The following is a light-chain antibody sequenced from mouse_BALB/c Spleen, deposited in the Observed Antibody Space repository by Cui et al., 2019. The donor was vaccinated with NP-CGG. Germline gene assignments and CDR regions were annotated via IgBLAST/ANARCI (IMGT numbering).Light chain of an antibody. J-gene: IGLJ1*01. CDR1: PGAVTTNNY. CDR2: GTN. V-gene: IGLV1*01. CDR3: ALWYSNHWV. Sequence: QAVVTQESAFTTSPGETVTLTCRSSPGAVTTNNYANWVQEKPDHLFTGLIGGTNNRAPGVPARFSGSLIGDKAALTITGAQTEDEAIYFCALWYSNHWVFGGGTKLTVL.